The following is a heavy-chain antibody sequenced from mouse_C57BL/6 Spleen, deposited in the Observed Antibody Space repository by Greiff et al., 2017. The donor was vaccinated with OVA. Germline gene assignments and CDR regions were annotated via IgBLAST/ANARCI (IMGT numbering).Heavy chain of an antibody. J-gene: IGHJ1*03. CDR2: ISSGSSTI. Sequence: EVKVVESGGGLVKPGGSLKLSCAASGFTFSDYGMHWVRQAPEKGLEWVAYISSGSSTIYYADTVKGRFTISRDNAKNTLFLQMTSLRSEDTAMYYCARRTTAPSYWYFDVWGTGTTVTVSS. CDR3: ARRTTAPSYWYFDV. V-gene: IGHV5-17*01. D-gene: IGHD1-2*01. CDR1: GFTFSDYG.